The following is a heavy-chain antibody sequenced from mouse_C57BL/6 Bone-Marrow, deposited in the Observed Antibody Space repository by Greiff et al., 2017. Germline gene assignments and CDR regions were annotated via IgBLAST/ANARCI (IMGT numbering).Heavy chain of an antibody. J-gene: IGHJ2*01. CDR1: GYAFTNYL. CDR3: ARGRRFDY. Sequence: VQLQQSGAGLVRPGTSVKVSCKASGYAFTNYLREWVKQRPGQGLEWIGVINSGSGCTNYNENFKGKATLTADKSSSTAYMQLSSLTSEDSAVYFCARGRRFDYWGQGTTLTVSS. CDR2: INSGSGCT. V-gene: IGHV1-54*01.